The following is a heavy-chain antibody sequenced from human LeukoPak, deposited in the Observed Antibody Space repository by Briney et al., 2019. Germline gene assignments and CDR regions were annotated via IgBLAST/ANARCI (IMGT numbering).Heavy chain of an antibody. Sequence: PGGSLRLSCAASGFTFGDYGMHWVRQAPGKGLEWVAVISYDGSNKYYADSVKGRFTISRDNSKNTLYLQMNSLRAEDTAVYYCAKEYGSGSYYTYWLDPWGQGTLVTVSS. V-gene: IGHV3-30*18. D-gene: IGHD3-10*01. CDR3: AKEYGSGSYYTYWLDP. CDR2: ISYDGSNK. J-gene: IGHJ5*02. CDR1: GFTFGDYG.